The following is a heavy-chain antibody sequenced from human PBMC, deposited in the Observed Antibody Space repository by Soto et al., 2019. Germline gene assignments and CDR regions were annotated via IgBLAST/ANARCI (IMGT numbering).Heavy chain of an antibody. Sequence: GESLKISCKGSGYSFTSYWIAWVRQMPGKGLEWMGRIDPSDSYTNYSPSFQGHVTISADKSISTAYLQWSSLKASDTAMYYCARRPYCSGHYYYYGMDFWGQGTTVPVSS. J-gene: IGHJ6*02. CDR1: GYSFTSYW. CDR2: IDPSDSYT. CDR3: ARRPYCSGHYYYYGMDF. D-gene: IGHD3-10*01. V-gene: IGHV5-10-1*01.